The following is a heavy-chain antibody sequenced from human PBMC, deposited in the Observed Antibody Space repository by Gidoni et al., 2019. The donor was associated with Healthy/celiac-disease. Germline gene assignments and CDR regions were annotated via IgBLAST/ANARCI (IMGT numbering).Heavy chain of an antibody. Sequence: QLQLRESGPGLVKPSETLSLTCTVSGGSISSSSYYWGWIRQPPGKGLEWIGSIYYSGSTYYNPSLKSRVTISVDTSKNQFSLKLSSVTAADTAVYYCARHGRWGPAAKRGYFQHWGQGTLVTVSS. CDR1: GGSISSSSYY. CDR2: IYYSGST. CDR3: ARHGRWGPAAKRGYFQH. D-gene: IGHD2-2*01. J-gene: IGHJ1*01. V-gene: IGHV4-39*01.